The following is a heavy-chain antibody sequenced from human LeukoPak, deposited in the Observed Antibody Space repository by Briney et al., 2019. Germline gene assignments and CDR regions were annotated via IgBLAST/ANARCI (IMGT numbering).Heavy chain of an antibody. CDR2: IYSGGST. D-gene: IGHD3-10*01. V-gene: IGHV3-66*01. Sequence: GGSLRLSCAASGFTVSSNYMSWVREAPGEGLGWGSVIYSGGSTYYADSVKGRFTISRDNSKNTLYLQMNSLRAEDTAVYYCARSLWFGELLFDYWGQGTLVTVSS. J-gene: IGHJ4*02. CDR3: ARSLWFGELLFDY. CDR1: GFTVSSNY.